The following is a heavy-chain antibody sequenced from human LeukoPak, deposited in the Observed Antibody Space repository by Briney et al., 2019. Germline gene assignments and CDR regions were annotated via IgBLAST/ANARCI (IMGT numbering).Heavy chain of an antibody. D-gene: IGHD6-6*01. V-gene: IGHV1-2*02. J-gene: IGHJ4*02. CDR3: AALDSSSSGDF. CDR1: GYTFNDYF. CDR2: INPNSGVT. Sequence: ASVKVSCKGSGYTFNDYFMRWVRQAPGQGLEWMGWINPNSGVTNYPQKFQGRVTMTRDTSISTAYMELSSLTSDDTAVYYCAALDSSSSGDFWGRGTLVTVSS.